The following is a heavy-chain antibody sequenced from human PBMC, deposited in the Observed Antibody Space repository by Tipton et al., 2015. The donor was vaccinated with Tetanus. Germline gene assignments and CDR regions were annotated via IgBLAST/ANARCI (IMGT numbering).Heavy chain of an antibody. CDR1: GFTFSTFG. CDR3: ARLRVYCSTACYSREDY. CDR2: ISNDGSNK. V-gene: IGHV3-30*03. D-gene: IGHD2/OR15-2a*01. J-gene: IGHJ4*02. Sequence: SLRLSCAASGFTFSTFGVHWVRQAPGKGLEWVAVISNDGSNKYYADSVKGRLTISRDNARNSLSVHMNSLTAEDTAVYYCARLRVYCSTACYSREDYWGQGALVTVSS.